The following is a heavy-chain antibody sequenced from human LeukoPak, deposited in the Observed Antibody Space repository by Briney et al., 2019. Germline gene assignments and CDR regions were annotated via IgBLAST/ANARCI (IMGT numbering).Heavy chain of an antibody. CDR2: INPNSGGT. CDR1: GYTFTGYY. J-gene: IGHJ4*02. V-gene: IGHV1-2*02. D-gene: IGHD2-2*02. Sequence: ASVKVSRKASGYTFTGYYMHWVRQAPGQGLEWMGWINPNSGGTNYAQKFQGRVTMTRDTSISTAYMELSRLRSDDTAVYYCARAALYCSSTSCYNYFDYWGQGTLVTVSS. CDR3: ARAALYCSSTSCYNYFDY.